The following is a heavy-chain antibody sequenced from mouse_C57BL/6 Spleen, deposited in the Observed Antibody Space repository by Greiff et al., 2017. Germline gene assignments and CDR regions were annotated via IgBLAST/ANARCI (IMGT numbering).Heavy chain of an antibody. D-gene: IGHD1-1*02. V-gene: IGHV1-69*01. Sequence: QVQLKQPGAELVMPGASVKLSCKASGYTFTSYWMHWVKQRPGQGLEWIGEIDPSDSYTNYNQKFKGKSTLTVDESSSTAYMQLSSLTSEDSAVYYCARKGGPFDYWGQGTTLTVSS. CDR2: IDPSDSYT. CDR3: ARKGGPFDY. J-gene: IGHJ2*01. CDR1: GYTFTSYW.